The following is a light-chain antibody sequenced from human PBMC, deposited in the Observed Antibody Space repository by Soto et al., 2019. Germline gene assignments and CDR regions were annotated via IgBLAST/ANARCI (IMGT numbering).Light chain of an antibody. J-gene: IGKJ1*01. CDR3: QQYNNWPRT. Sequence: EIVLTQSPATLSVSPGERATLSCRASQSVSSNLAWYQQKPGQAPRLLIYGTSTRATGIPARFSGSGSGTEFTPTISSLQSEDFAVYYCQQYNNWPRTFGQGTKGDIK. CDR2: GTS. CDR1: QSVSSN. V-gene: IGKV3-15*01.